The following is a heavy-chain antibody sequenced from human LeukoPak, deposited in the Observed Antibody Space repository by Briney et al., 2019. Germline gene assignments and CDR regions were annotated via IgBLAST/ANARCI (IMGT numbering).Heavy chain of an antibody. D-gene: IGHD5-12*01. CDR2: ISYDGSNK. V-gene: IGHV3-30*03. J-gene: IGHJ4*02. CDR3: ARGGEFSGYEI. CDR1: GFTFSSYG. Sequence: GGSLRLSCAASGFTFSSYGMHWVRQAPGKGLEWVAVISYDGSNKYYADSVKGRFTISRDNSKNTLYLQMNSLRAEDTAVYCARGGEFSGYEIWGQGTLVTVSS.